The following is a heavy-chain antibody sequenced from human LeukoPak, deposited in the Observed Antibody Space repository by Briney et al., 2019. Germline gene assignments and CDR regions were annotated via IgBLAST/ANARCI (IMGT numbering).Heavy chain of an antibody. CDR2: IIPIFGTA. J-gene: IGHJ4*02. V-gene: IGHV1-69*05. CDR3: ARVLGGYSGYDLYYSDY. D-gene: IGHD5-12*01. CDR1: GGTFSSYA. Sequence: WASVKVSCKASGGTFSSYAISWVRQAPGQGLEWMGGIIPIFGTANYAQKFQGRVTITTDESTSTAYMELSSLRSEDTAVYYCARVLGGYSGYDLYYSDYWGQGTLVTVSS.